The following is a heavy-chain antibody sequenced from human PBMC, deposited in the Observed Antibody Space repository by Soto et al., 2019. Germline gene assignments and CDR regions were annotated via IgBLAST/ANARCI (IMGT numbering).Heavy chain of an antibody. D-gene: IGHD6-6*01. CDR3: ARDHPTKYSSSSYYYMDV. J-gene: IGHJ6*03. V-gene: IGHV4-59*01. Sequence: PSETLSLTRTVPGGSISSYYWSWIRQPPGKGLEWIGYIYYSGSTNYNPSLKSRVTISVDTSKNQFSLKLSSVTAADTAVYYCARDHPTKYSSSSYYYMDVWGKGTTVTVSS. CDR2: IYYSGST. CDR1: GGSISSYY.